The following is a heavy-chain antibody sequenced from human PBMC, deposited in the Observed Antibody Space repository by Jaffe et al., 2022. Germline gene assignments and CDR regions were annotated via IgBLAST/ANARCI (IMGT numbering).Heavy chain of an antibody. J-gene: IGHJ4*02. CDR3: ARDRSGYDWNYFDY. CDR1: GFTFSSYE. V-gene: IGHV3-48*03. D-gene: IGHD5-12*01. Sequence: EVQLVESGGGLVQPGGSLRLSCAASGFTFSSYEMNWVRQAPGKGLEWVSYISSSGSTIYYADSVKGRFTISRDNAKNSLYLQMNSLRAEDTAVYYCARDRSGYDWNYFDYWGQGTLVTVSS. CDR2: ISSSGSTI.